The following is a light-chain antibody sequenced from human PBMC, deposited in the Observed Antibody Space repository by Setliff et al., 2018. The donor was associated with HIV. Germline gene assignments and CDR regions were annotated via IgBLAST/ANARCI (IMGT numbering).Light chain of an antibody. Sequence: ALTQPASVSGSPGQSIAISCTGTSSDVGAYDYVSWYQQHPGKAPKLIIYEVSYRPSGVSDRFSGSKSGNTASLTISGLQAEDEADYYCSSYTSSNTLLFGGGTQRTVL. CDR3: SSYTSSNTLL. J-gene: IGLJ2*01. CDR1: SSDVGAYDY. CDR2: EVS. V-gene: IGLV2-14*03.